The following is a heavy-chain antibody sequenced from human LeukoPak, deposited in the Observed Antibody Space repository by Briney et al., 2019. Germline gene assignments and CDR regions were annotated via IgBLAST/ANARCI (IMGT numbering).Heavy chain of an antibody. J-gene: IGHJ4*02. Sequence: ASVKVSCKASGYTFTSYGISWVRQAPGQGLEWMGWISAYNGNTNYAQKFQGRVTMTRDTSISTAYMELSRLRSDDTAVYYCARDLTMIVVVIPSGPYWGQGTLVTVSS. CDR2: ISAYNGNT. V-gene: IGHV1-18*01. CDR3: ARDLTMIVVVIPSGPY. D-gene: IGHD3-22*01. CDR1: GYTFTSYG.